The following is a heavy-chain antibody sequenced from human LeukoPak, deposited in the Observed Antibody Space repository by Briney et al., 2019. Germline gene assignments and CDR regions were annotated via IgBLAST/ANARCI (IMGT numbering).Heavy chain of an antibody. CDR1: GFTFSNYW. J-gene: IGHJ4*02. D-gene: IGHD4-17*01. CDR2: INQDGSET. Sequence: PGGSLRLSCAASGFTFSNYWMSWVRQAPGKGLEWVANINQDGSETYYVDSMKGRFTISRDNAKNSLYLQMNSLRAEDTAVYYCAREGPYGDYLNYWCQGTLVTVSS. CDR3: AREGPYGDYLNY. V-gene: IGHV3-7*03.